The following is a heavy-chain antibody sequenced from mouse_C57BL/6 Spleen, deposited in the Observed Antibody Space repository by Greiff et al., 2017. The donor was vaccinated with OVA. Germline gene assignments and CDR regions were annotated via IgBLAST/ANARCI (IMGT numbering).Heavy chain of an antibody. D-gene: IGHD4-1*01. Sequence: EVQLQQSGPGLVKPSQSLSLTCSVTGYSITSGYYWNWIRQFPGNKLEWMGYISYDGSNNYNPSLKNRISITRDPSKNQFFLKLNSVTTEDTATYYCARDWDGYWGQGTTLTVSS. CDR2: ISYDGSN. CDR3: ARDWDGY. CDR1: GYSITSGYY. V-gene: IGHV3-6*01. J-gene: IGHJ2*01.